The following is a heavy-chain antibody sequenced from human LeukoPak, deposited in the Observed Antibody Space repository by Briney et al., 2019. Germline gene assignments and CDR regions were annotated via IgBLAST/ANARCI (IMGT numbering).Heavy chain of an antibody. CDR1: GYTFTGYY. CDR3: ARAVTVDKTTTNVGGFGTDV. D-gene: IGHD1-26*01. V-gene: IGHV1-2*04. Sequence: ASVKVSCKASGYTFTGYYMHWVRQAPGQGLEWMGWINPNSGGTNYAQKFQGWVTMTRDTSISTAYMELSRLRSDDTAVYYCARAVTVDKTTTNVGGFGTDVWGKGTTVTVSS. J-gene: IGHJ6*04. CDR2: INPNSGGT.